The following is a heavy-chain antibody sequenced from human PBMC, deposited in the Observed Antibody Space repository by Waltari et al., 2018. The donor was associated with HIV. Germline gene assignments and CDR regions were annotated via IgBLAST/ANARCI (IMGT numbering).Heavy chain of an antibody. CDR3: ARDITLTPGPDY. CDR2: ISSSSTTI. D-gene: IGHD4-17*01. V-gene: IGHV3-48*01. CDR1: GFTFRSYS. Sequence: EVQLVESGGGLAQPGGSLRLSCAASGFTFRSYSMNWVRQAPGKGREWISYISSSSTTIYYADSVKGRFTVSRDNAKNSLYLQMSSLRAEDTAVYYCARDITLTPGPDYWGQGTLVTVSS. J-gene: IGHJ4*02.